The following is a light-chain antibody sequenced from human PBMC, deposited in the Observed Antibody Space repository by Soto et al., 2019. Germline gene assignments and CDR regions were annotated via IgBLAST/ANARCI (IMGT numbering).Light chain of an antibody. J-gene: IGKJ4*01. Sequence: DIQMTQSPSSVSASVGDRVTITCRASQGIGSWLAWFQQKPGEAPSLLIYAASSLHSGVPSRFSGSGSGTDFTLTITSLQPEDFATYYCQQGDSFPLTFGGETKVEIK. CDR2: AAS. CDR3: QQGDSFPLT. V-gene: IGKV1-12*01. CDR1: QGIGSW.